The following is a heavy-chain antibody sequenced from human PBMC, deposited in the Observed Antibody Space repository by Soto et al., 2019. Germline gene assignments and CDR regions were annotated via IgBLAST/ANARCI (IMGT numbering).Heavy chain of an antibody. CDR1: GYTFTGYY. V-gene: IGHV1-2*04. CDR2: INPNSGGT. CDR3: ARAQDLTRHQDQQLVRDDYFDY. Sequence: ASVKVSCKASGYTFTGYYMHWVRQAPGQGLEWMGWINPNSGGTNYAQKFQGWVTMTRDTSISTAYMELSRLRSDDTAVYYCARAQDLTRHQDQQLVRDDYFDYWGQGTLVTVSS. J-gene: IGHJ4*02. D-gene: IGHD6-13*01.